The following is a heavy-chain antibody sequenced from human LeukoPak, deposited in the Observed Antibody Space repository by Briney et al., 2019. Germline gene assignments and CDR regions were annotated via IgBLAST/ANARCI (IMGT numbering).Heavy chain of an antibody. CDR1: GFTVSSNY. CDR3: AREGRTGEFDS. D-gene: IGHD3-16*01. Sequence: GGSMRLACGAYGFTVSSNYMSWDRQAPGKVLEWVSVIYSGGSTYYADSVKGRFTISRDNSKNTLYLQMNSLRAEDTAVYYCAREGRTGEFDSWGQGTLVTVSS. J-gene: IGHJ4*02. CDR2: IYSGGST. V-gene: IGHV3-53*01.